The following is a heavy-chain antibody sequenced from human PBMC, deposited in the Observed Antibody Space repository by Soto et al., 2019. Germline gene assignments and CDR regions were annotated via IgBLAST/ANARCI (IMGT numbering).Heavy chain of an antibody. Sequence: SETLSLTCAVYGGSFSGYYWSWIRQPPGKGLEWIGEINHSGSTNYNPSLKSRVTISVDTSKNQFSLKLSSVTAADTAVYYCARARIQLWSQYYYYYGMDVWGQGTTVTVSS. J-gene: IGHJ6*02. CDR1: GGSFSGYY. CDR3: ARARIQLWSQYYYYYGMDV. CDR2: INHSGST. D-gene: IGHD5-18*01. V-gene: IGHV4-34*01.